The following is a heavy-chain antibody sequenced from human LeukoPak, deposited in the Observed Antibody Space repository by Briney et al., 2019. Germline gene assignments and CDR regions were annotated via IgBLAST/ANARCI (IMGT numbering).Heavy chain of an antibody. V-gene: IGHV4-34*01. CDR2: INHSGST. Sequence: SETLSLTCAVYGGSFSGYYWSWIRQPPGKGLEWIGEINHSGSTNYNPSLKSRVTISVDTSKNQFSLKLSSVTAADTAVYYCARSLGDYYDSSGYSIIGTQQKTMYYFDYWGQGTLVTVSS. D-gene: IGHD3-22*01. CDR3: ARSLGDYYDSSGYSIIGTQQKTMYYFDY. J-gene: IGHJ4*02. CDR1: GGSFSGYY.